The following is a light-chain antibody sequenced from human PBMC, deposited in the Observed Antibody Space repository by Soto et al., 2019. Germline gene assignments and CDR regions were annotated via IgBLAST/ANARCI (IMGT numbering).Light chain of an antibody. CDR1: QSISRS. CDR2: DAS. J-gene: IGKJ3*01. CDR3: QQYNSDVFT. V-gene: IGKV1-5*01. Sequence: DIQMTQSPSTLSASVGDRVTITCRASQSISRSLAWYQQKPGRAPKLLIFDASSLESGVPSRFGGSGFGTEFTLTISSLQPDDFATYYCQQYNSDVFTFVPGTTADIQ.